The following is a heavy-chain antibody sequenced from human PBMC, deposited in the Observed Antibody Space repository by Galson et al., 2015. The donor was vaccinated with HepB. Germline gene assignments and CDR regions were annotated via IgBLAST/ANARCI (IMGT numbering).Heavy chain of an antibody. CDR3: ARDLRLELRLNNYFSYGMDV. CDR1: GYSFSNYG. D-gene: IGHD1-1*01. V-gene: IGHV1-18*01. CDR2: FSGYDGST. J-gene: IGHJ6*02. Sequence: SVKVSCKASGYSFSNYGLSWIRQAPGPGLEWMGWFSGYDGSTNYAQKFQGRVTMTADASTGTAYLELRNLRSDDTAVYYCARDLRLELRLNNYFSYGMDVWGRGSAVTVSS.